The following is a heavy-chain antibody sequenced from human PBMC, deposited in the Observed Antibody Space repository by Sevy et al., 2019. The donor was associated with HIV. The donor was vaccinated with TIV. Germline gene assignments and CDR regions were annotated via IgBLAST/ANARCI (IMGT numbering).Heavy chain of an antibody. V-gene: IGHV4-61*02. J-gene: IGHJ5*02. D-gene: IGHD7-27*01. CDR2: IYTSGSS. CDR3: ARATPGVTSSSGAFDP. CDR1: GGSISSGTYY. Sequence: SETLSLTCTVSGGSISSGTYYWNWIRQPAGKGLEWIGRIYTSGSSDYSPSLKSRVTMSIDTSKNQFSLKLSSLTAADTAVYYCARATPGVTSSSGAFDPRGQGTLVTVSS.